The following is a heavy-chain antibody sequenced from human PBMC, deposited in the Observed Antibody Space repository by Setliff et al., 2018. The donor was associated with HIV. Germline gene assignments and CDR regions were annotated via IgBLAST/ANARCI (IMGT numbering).Heavy chain of an antibody. CDR3: ARDRDPHCDYVWGNYRPEYFQH. CDR2: ISYDGGKK. Sequence: GGSLRLSCAASGFTFSSYGLHWVRQAPGKGLEWVAVISYDGGKKNYADSVKGRFTVSRDNAKNAVYLQMNSLRPEDTAVYYCARDRDPHCDYVWGNYRPEYFQHWGQGTRVTVSS. CDR1: GFTFSSYG. V-gene: IGHV3-30*04. J-gene: IGHJ1*01. D-gene: IGHD3-16*02.